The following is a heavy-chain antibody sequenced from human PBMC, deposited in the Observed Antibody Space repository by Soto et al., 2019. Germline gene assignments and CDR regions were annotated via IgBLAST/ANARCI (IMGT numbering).Heavy chain of an antibody. CDR3: ARRLSGAENGYNKYCFHGLDV. Sequence: GESLKISSKGSGYNFASYWINWVRQVPGKGLEWMGRIDPTDSYTNYNTSFEGHATLSADKSISTVYLQWSSLRASDTATYFCARRLSGAENGYNKYCFHGLDVWGQGTTVTVSS. CDR1: GYNFASYW. J-gene: IGHJ6*02. V-gene: IGHV5-10-1*01. CDR2: IDPTDSYT. D-gene: IGHD5-12*01.